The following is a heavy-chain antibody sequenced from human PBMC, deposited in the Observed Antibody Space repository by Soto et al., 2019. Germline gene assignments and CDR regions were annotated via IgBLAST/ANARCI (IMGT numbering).Heavy chain of an antibody. J-gene: IGHJ4*02. CDR1: GLTVINYR. CDR3: ARPTYYYDSSGPPAY. Sequence: SLRPSSLTSGLTVINYRTHRLRQAPGKGLEWVAVIWYDGSNKYYADSVKGRFTISRDNSKNSLYLQMNSLRAEDTAVYYCARPTYYYDSSGPPAYWGQGT. CDR2: IWYDGSNK. D-gene: IGHD3-22*01. V-gene: IGHV3-33*01.